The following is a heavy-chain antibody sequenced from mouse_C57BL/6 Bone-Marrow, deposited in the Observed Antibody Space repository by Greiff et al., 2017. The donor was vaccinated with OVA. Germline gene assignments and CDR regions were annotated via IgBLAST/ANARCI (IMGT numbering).Heavy chain of an antibody. D-gene: IGHD2-4*01. J-gene: IGHJ3*01. CDR1: GFTFSSYA. CDR2: ISDGGSYT. V-gene: IGHV5-4*01. CDR3: ARDPYDYPWFAY. Sequence: DVMLVESGGGLVKPGGSLKLSCAASGFTFSSYAMSWVRQTPEKRLEWVATISDGGSYTYYPDNVKGRFTISRDNAKNNLYLQMSHLKSEDTAMYYCARDPYDYPWFAYWGQGTLVTVSA.